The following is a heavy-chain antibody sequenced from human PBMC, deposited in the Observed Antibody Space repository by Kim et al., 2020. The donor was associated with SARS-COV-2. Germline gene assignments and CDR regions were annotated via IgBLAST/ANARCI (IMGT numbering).Heavy chain of an antibody. CDR1: GFTFSSYA. D-gene: IGHD6-19*01. CDR3: AKSDRRMGQWLDPTLELDAFDI. CDR2: ISGSGGST. J-gene: IGHJ3*02. V-gene: IGHV3-23*01. Sequence: GGSLRLSCAASGFTFSSYAMSWVRQAPGKGLEWVSAISGSGGSTYYADSVKGRFTISRDNSKNTLYLQMNSLRAEDTAVYYCAKSDRRMGQWLDPTLELDAFDIWGQGTMVTVSS.